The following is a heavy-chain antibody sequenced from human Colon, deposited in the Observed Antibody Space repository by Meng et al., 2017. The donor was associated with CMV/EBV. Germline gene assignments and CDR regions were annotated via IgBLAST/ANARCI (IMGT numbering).Heavy chain of an antibody. J-gene: IGHJ5*01. V-gene: IGHV3-48*03. CDR2: INRRSSGT. CDR3: AKGKGTEAGMNWFDS. Sequence: GGSLRLSCAASGFSFSNYEMNWVRQTPGKGLEWISYINRRSSGTFYADSVKGRFTISRDDVDNSLFLQMNSLRDEDTAIYYCAKGKGTEAGMNWFDSWGQGTLVTVSS. CDR1: GFSFSNYE. D-gene: IGHD6-19*01.